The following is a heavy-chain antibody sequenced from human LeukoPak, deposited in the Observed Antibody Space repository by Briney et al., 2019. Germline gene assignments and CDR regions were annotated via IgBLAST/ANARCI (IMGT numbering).Heavy chain of an antibody. D-gene: IGHD2-15*01. Sequence: SETLSLTCTVSGGSISSYYWSWIRQPPGKGLEWIGYMHYTGSTKYNPSLRGRVIMSVDTSKGQSSLRLSPVTDADTAVYYCARGYCSGGTCYSYIYYYMDVWGKGTTVTVSS. CDR2: MHYTGST. V-gene: IGHV4-59*01. CDR3: ARGYCSGGTCYSYIYYYMDV. CDR1: GGSISSYY. J-gene: IGHJ6*03.